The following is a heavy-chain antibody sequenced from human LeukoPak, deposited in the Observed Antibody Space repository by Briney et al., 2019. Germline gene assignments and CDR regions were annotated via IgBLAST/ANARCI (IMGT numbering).Heavy chain of an antibody. V-gene: IGHV4-39*01. CDR3: WAIVVSTKLDY. Sequence: PSETLSLTCTVSGGSITINTYSWGWIRQPPGKGLEWIGTINYSGGTSYKPSLKSRVTISVDTSKNQFSLTLNSVTAADTAVYYCWAIVVSTKLDYWGQGTLVTVSS. CDR2: INYSGGT. CDR1: GGSITINTYS. D-gene: IGHD1-26*01. J-gene: IGHJ4*02.